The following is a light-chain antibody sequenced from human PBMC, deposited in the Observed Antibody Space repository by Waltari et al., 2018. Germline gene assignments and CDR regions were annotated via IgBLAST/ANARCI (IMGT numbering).Light chain of an antibody. Sequence: QSVLTQPPSTSATPGQRVTISCSGSSPNIGSNTVNWYPHLPPLAPRLVIYNKNQRPSGVPDLFTGSKSGTAASLAISGLHSDDEAYYYCASWDDSLNGAIFGGGTHLTVL. V-gene: IGLV1-44*01. CDR2: NKN. J-gene: IGLJ2*01. CDR1: SPNIGSNT. CDR3: ASWDDSLNGAI.